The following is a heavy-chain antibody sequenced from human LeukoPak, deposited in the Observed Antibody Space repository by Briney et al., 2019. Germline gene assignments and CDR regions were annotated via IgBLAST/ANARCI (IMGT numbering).Heavy chain of an antibody. Sequence: GGSLRLSCAASGFTFSSYAMSWVRQAPGKGLEWVSAISGSGGSTYYADSVRGRFTISRDNSKNTLYLQMNSLRAEDTAVYYCANGHALLWFGELPLDYWGQGTLVTVSS. CDR1: GFTFSSYA. J-gene: IGHJ4*02. D-gene: IGHD3-10*01. CDR2: ISGSGGST. CDR3: ANGHALLWFGELPLDY. V-gene: IGHV3-23*01.